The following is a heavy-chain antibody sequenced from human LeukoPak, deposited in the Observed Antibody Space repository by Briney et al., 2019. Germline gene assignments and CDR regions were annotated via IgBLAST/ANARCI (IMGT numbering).Heavy chain of an antibody. Sequence: GGSLRLSCAASGFTFGDYGMHWVRQAPGKGLEWVAVIWYDGRDKYYADSVKGRFTISRDNSKNTLYLQMNSLRAEDTAVYYCARDHRTTVTVYYFDYWGQGTLVTVSS. V-gene: IGHV3-33*01. D-gene: IGHD4-17*01. J-gene: IGHJ4*02. CDR3: ARDHRTTVTVYYFDY. CDR1: GFTFGDYG. CDR2: IWYDGRDK.